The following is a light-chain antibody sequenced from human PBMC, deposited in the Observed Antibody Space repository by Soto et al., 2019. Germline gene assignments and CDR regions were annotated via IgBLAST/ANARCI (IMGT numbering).Light chain of an antibody. Sequence: DIQMTQSPSTLSASVGDRVTITCRASQSISTWLAWYQQKPGKAPKLLIYKTSSLDSGVPSRFSGSGSGTEFTLTISSLQPDDFATYYCQQYNTYPWTFGQGTRVEI. CDR2: KTS. CDR1: QSISTW. J-gene: IGKJ1*01. CDR3: QQYNTYPWT. V-gene: IGKV1-5*03.